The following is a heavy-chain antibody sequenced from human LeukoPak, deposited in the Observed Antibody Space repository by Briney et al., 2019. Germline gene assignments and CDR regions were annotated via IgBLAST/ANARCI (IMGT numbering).Heavy chain of an antibody. CDR3: ARGVRIAVAGNIDY. J-gene: IGHJ4*02. D-gene: IGHD6-19*01. V-gene: IGHV3-30*04. Sequence: GGSLRLSCAASGFTFSSYAMHWVRQAPGKGLEWVAVISYDGSNKNYADSVKGRFTISRDNSKNMLYLQMSSLRAEDTAVYYCARGVRIAVAGNIDYWGQGTLVTASS. CDR1: GFTFSSYA. CDR2: ISYDGSNK.